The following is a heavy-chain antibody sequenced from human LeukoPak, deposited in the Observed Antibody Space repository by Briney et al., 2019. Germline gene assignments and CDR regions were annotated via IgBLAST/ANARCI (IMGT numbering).Heavy chain of an antibody. V-gene: IGHV4-38-2*01. CDR1: GYSISSGYY. J-gene: IGHJ2*01. D-gene: IGHD2-2*01. Sequence: PSETLSLTCAVSGYSISSGYYWGWIRQPPGKGLEWIGSIYHSGSSYYNPSLKSRVTISVDTSKHQFSLKLSSVTAADTAVYYCASPYCSSTSCYPEWYFDLWGRGTLVTVTS. CDR2: IYHSGSS. CDR3: ASPYCSSTSCYPEWYFDL.